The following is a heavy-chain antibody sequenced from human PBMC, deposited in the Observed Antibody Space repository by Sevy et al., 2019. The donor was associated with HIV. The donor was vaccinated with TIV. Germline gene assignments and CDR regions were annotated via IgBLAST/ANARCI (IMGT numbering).Heavy chain of an antibody. V-gene: IGHV5-51*01. J-gene: IGHJ4*02. D-gene: IGHD3-22*01. CDR3: ATSRSGYFDSSGYYIY. CDR2: IYPDDSDT. Sequence: GESLKISCKGSGYSFTSHWIGWVRHMPGKGLEWMGIIYPDDSDTRYSPSFQGQVTFSADKSISTAYLQWSSRKASDTAMYYWATSRSGYFDSSGYYIYWGQGTLVTVSS. CDR1: GYSFTSHW.